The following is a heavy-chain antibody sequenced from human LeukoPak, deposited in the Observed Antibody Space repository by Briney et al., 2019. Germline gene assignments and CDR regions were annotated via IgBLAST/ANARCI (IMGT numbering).Heavy chain of an antibody. CDR3: AKPYGDSDAFDI. CDR1: GFTFSSYA. J-gene: IGHJ3*02. CDR2: ISGSGGST. Sequence: RGGSLRLSCAASGFTFSSYAMSWVRQAPGRGLEWVSAISGSGGSTYYADSVKGRFTISRDNSKNTLYLQVNSLRAEDTAVYYCAKPYGDSDAFDIWGQGTMVTVSS. V-gene: IGHV3-23*01. D-gene: IGHD4-17*01.